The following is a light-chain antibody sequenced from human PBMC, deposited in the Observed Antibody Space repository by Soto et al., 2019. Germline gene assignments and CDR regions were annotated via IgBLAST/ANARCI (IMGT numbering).Light chain of an antibody. CDR2: EVA. J-gene: IGLJ1*01. CDR3: SSYAISSTLYV. CDR1: SSDVGAYNY. V-gene: IGLV2-14*01. Sequence: QSALTQPASVSGSPGQSITVSCTGTSSDVGAYNYVSWYQQHPGKAPKLMIYEVANRPSGVSNRFSGSKSGNTASLTISGLQAGDEADYYCSSYAISSTLYVFGTGTRSPS.